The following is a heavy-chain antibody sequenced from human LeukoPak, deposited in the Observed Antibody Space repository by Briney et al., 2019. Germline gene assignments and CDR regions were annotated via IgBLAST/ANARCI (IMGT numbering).Heavy chain of an antibody. CDR2: IYTRGST. Sequence: PSETLSLTCTVSGGSINNYYWSWIRQPAGKGLEWIGRIYTRGSTNYNPSLKSRVTMSVDTSKNQYSLKLSSVTAADTAVYYCARGRYCSADICSGGDAFDIWGQGTMVSVSS. V-gene: IGHV4-4*07. J-gene: IGHJ3*02. D-gene: IGHD2-15*01. CDR3: ARGRYCSADICSGGDAFDI. CDR1: GGSINNYY.